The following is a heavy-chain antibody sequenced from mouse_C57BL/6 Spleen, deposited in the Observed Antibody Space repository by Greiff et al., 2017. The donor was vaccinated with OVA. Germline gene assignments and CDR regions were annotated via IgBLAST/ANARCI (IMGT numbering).Heavy chain of an antibody. CDR2: IYPGDGDT. CDR3: ARGDALYYFDY. J-gene: IGHJ2*01. Sequence: QVQLKQSGPELVKPGASVKISCKASGYAFSSSWMNWVKQRPGKGLEWIGRIYPGDGDTNYNGKFKGKATLTADKSSSTAYMQLSSLTSEDSAVYFCARGDALYYFDYWGQGTTLTVSS. CDR1: GYAFSSSW. V-gene: IGHV1-82*01.